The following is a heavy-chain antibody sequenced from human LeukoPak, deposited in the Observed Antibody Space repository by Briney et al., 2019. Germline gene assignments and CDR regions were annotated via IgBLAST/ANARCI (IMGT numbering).Heavy chain of an antibody. Sequence: PSETLSLTCVVSGGPISRGGDSWSWLRQPSSKGLESILYIYYSGRTYCTPSLKRRATISVGASNNQFSLNLNFVTPADTAVYYCARLKKERFGELFSRLTSTPQYYFDYWGQGTLVTVSS. J-gene: IGHJ4*02. CDR1: GGPISRGGDS. CDR3: ARLKKERFGELFSRLTSTPQYYFDY. V-gene: IGHV4-30-4*07. CDR2: IYYSGRT. D-gene: IGHD3-10*01.